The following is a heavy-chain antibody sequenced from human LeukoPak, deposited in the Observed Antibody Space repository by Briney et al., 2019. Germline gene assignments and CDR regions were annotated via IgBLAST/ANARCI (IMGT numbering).Heavy chain of an antibody. J-gene: IGHJ4*02. V-gene: IGHV4-4*07. Sequence: SETLSLTCTVSGGSISSYYWSWIRQPAGKGLEWIGRIYTSGSTNYNPSLKSRVTMSVDTSKNQFSLKLSSVTAADTAVYYCARLRSPRLGPTLGSFDYWGQGTLVTASS. CDR2: IYTSGST. CDR1: GGSISSYY. CDR3: ARLRSPRLGPTLGSFDY. D-gene: IGHD3-16*01.